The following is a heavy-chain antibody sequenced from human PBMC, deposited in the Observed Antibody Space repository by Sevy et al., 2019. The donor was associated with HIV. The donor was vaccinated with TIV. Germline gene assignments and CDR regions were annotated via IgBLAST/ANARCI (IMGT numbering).Heavy chain of an antibody. CDR2: INHSGST. D-gene: IGHD6-6*01. CDR1: GGSFSGYY. V-gene: IGHV4-34*01. CDR3: ARVLKIAARPHYYYYGMDV. Sequence: SETLSLTCAVYGGSFSGYYWSWIRQPPGKGLEWIGEINHSGSTNYNPSLKSRVTISVDTSKNQFSLKLSSVTAADTAVYYCARVLKIAARPHYYYYGMDVWGQGTTVTVSS. J-gene: IGHJ6*02.